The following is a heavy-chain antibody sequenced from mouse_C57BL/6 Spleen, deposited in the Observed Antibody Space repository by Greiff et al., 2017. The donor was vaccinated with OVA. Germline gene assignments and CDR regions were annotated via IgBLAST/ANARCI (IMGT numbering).Heavy chain of an antibody. CDR3: ASLYSNRFDY. J-gene: IGHJ2*01. CDR1: GFSLTSYA. V-gene: IGHV2-9-1*01. Sequence: VKLMESGPGLVAPSQSLSITCTVSGFSLTSYAISWVRQPPGKGLEWLGVIWTGGGTNYNSALKSRLSISKNKSKSQVFLKMNSLKTEATDRYYCASLYSNRFDYWGQGTTLTVSA. D-gene: IGHD2-5*01. CDR2: IWTGGGT.